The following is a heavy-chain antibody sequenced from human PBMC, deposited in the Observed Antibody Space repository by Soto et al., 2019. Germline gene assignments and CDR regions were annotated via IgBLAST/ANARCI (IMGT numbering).Heavy chain of an antibody. V-gene: IGHV1-2*04. Sequence: GASVKVSCKASGYTFTGYYMHWVRQAPGQGLEWMGWINPNSGGTSYAQKFQGWVTMTRDTSISTAYMELSRLRSDDTAVYYCARLSEKYYFDYWGQGTLVTVSS. J-gene: IGHJ4*02. CDR2: INPNSGGT. CDR1: GYTFTGYY. D-gene: IGHD3-16*02. CDR3: ARLSEKYYFDY.